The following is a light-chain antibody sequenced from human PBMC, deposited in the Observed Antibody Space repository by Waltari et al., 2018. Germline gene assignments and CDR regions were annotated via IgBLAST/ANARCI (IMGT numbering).Light chain of an antibody. J-gene: IGLJ3*02. CDR1: SGINVASFR. V-gene: IGLV5-45*01. Sequence: QAVLTQPASLSASPGASVSLTCTLRSGINVASFRIYWYQQKPGSPPHYLLRYNSDSDKQQGSGVPSRFSGSKDVSANAGVLVISGLQSEYEADYYCLVWYSGAWVFGGGTKLTVL. CDR2: YNSDSDK. CDR3: LVWYSGAWV.